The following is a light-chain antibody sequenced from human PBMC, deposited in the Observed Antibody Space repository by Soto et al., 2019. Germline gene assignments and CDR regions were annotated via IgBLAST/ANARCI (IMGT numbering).Light chain of an antibody. CDR2: DDD. CDR1: NIGNKN. V-gene: IGLV3-21*02. Sequence: SYELTQPPSVSVAPGQTARITCGGNNIGNKNVHRYQQKPGQAPVLVVYDDDDRPSGIPERFSGSNSGNTATLSVSRVEAGDEADYYCQVWETSSDHRVFGGGTKLTVL. J-gene: IGLJ3*02. CDR3: QVWETSSDHRV.